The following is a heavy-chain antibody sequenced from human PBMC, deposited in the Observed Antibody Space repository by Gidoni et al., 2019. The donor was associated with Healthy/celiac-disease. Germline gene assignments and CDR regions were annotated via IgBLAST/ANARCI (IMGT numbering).Heavy chain of an antibody. D-gene: IGHD6-19*01. J-gene: IGHJ4*02. CDR3: ARRSAVAVTKGFDY. CDR1: GGSISSSSYD. CDR2: IYYSGRT. Sequence: QLQLQASGPGLVKPSETLSLTCTVPGGSISSSSYDWGWIRQTPGKGLDWIGSIYYSGRTYYNPSLKSRVTISVDTSKNQFSLKLSSVTAADTAVYYCARRSAVAVTKGFDYWGQGTLVTVSS. V-gene: IGHV4-39*01.